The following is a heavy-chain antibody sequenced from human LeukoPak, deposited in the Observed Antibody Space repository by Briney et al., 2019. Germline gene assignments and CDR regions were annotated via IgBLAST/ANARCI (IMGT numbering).Heavy chain of an antibody. Sequence: PSETLSLTCTVSGGSISSYYWSWIRQPPGKGLEWIGYIYYSGSTNYNPSLKSRVTISVDTSKNQFSLKLSSVTAADTAVYYCARGHYSGSYQPFDYWGQRTLVTVSS. CDR2: IYYSGST. CDR1: GGSISSYY. CDR3: ARGHYSGSYQPFDY. D-gene: IGHD1-26*01. J-gene: IGHJ4*02. V-gene: IGHV4-59*01.